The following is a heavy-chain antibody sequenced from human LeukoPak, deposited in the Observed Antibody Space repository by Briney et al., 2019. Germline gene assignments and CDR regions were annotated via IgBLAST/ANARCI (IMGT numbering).Heavy chain of an antibody. D-gene: IGHD3-22*01. J-gene: IGHJ4*02. Sequence: GGSLRLSCAASGFTFSSYGMHWVRQAPGKGLEWVAVIAYDGSNKYYADSVKGRFTISRDNAKNSLYLQMNSLRAEDTAVYYRARESYYYDSSGYYFWGQGTLVTVSS. CDR2: IAYDGSNK. V-gene: IGHV3-30*03. CDR1: GFTFSSYG. CDR3: ARESYYYDSSGYYF.